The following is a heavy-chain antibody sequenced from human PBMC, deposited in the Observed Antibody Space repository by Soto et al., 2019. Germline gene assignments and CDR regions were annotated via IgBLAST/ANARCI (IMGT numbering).Heavy chain of an antibody. CDR3: AKVTRGSNFGYYNF. D-gene: IGHD5-18*01. CDR1: GITFSDYG. V-gene: IGHV3-30*02. J-gene: IGHJ4*02. Sequence: GGSLRLSCASSGITFSDYGMHCVRHSPGKGLEWVAGVWKDGSNRYYVDSVKGRFTISRDNSKNTLYLQMNSLRDEDTAVYYCAKVTRGSNFGYYNFWGQGTLVSVSS. CDR2: VWKDGSNR.